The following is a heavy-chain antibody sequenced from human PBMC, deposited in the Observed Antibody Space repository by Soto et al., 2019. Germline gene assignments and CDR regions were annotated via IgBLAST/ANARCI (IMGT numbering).Heavy chain of an antibody. CDR2: LSFDGSEK. CDR1: TFDLSHYA. V-gene: IGHV3-30*04. CDR3: VRRHTMSVAARRRDVVSARQNEDTHYYGMDV. J-gene: IGHJ6*02. D-gene: IGHD3-10*02. Sequence: QLVQSGGGVVQPGGSLRLTCAASTFDLSHYAIHWVRQAPGKGLEWVALLSFDGSEKFFIDSVKGRFTISRDSSNNSVFLQMNSVRGDDTAVYFCVRRHTMSVAARRRDVVSARQNEDTHYYGMDVWGQGATV.